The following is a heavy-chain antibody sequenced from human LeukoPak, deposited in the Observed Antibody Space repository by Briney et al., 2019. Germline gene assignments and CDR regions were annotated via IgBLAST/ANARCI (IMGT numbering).Heavy chain of an antibody. CDR2: MNPNSGNT. Sequence: ASVKVSCKASGYTFTSYDINWVRQATGQGLEWMGWMNPNSGNTGYAQKFQGRVTITRNTSISTAYMELNSLRAEDTAVYYCARERSSSWFDYWGQGTLDTVSS. D-gene: IGHD6-13*01. J-gene: IGHJ4*02. V-gene: IGHV1-8*03. CDR3: ARERSSSWFDY. CDR1: GYTFTSYD.